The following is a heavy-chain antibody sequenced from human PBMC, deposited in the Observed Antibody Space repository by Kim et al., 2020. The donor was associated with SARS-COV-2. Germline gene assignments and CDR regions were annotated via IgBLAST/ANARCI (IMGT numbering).Heavy chain of an antibody. V-gene: IGHV1-18*01. J-gene: IGHJ4*02. CDR3: AREGTIRYFDWLSLDFDY. CDR2: ISAYNGNT. Sequence: ASVKVSCKASGYTFTSYGISWVRQAPGQGLEWMGWISAYNGNTNYAQKLQGRVTMTTDTSTSTAYMELRSLRSDDTAVYYCAREGTIRYFDWLSLDFDYWGQGTLVTVSS. CDR1: GYTFTSYG. D-gene: IGHD3-9*01.